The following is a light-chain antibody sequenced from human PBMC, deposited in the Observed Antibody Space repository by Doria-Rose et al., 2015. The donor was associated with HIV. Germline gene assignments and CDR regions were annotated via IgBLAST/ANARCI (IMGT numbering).Light chain of an antibody. CDR3: QRSYSTPT. Sequence: DIRVTQSPSYLSASVGDRVTITCRASQSISSYLNWYQQKPGKAPKLPIYAASSLQSGVPSRFSGSGSGTDFTLTISSLQPEDFATYYCQRSYSTPTFGGGTKVEIK. CDR2: AAS. CDR1: QSISSY. V-gene: IGKV1-39*01. J-gene: IGKJ4*01.